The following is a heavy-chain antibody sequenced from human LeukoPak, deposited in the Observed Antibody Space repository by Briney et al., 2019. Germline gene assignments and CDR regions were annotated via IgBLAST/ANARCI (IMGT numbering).Heavy chain of an antibody. D-gene: IGHD3-22*01. CDR3: TRLVLFTSEDY. Sequence: WIRQPPGKGLEWIGRIKSNTDGGTTDYAAPVKGRFIISRDDSQNTVYLQMNSLKTEDTAVYYCTRLVLFTSEDYWGQGTLVTVSS. J-gene: IGHJ4*02. V-gene: IGHV3-15*01. CDR2: IKSNTDGGTT.